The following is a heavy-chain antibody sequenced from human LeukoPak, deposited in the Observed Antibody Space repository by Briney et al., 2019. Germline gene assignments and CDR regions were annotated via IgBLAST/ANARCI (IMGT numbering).Heavy chain of an antibody. V-gene: IGHV1-18*01. CDR2: ISAYNGNT. D-gene: IGHD5-18*01. Sequence: APVKVSCKASGYTFTSYGISWVRQAPGQGLEWMGWISAYNGNTNYAQKLQGRVTMTTDTSTSTAYMELRSLRSDDTAVYYCARLITAMVTFDYWGQGTLVTVSS. CDR3: ARLITAMVTFDY. CDR1: GYTFTSYG. J-gene: IGHJ4*02.